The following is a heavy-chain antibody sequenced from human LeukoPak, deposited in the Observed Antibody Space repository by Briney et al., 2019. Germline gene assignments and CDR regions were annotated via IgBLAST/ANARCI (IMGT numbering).Heavy chain of an antibody. V-gene: IGHV4-59*01. CDR3: ARRGAARPGGSYSMDV. CDR2: IYNSGST. CDR1: GGSISSYH. Sequence: SETLSLACTVSGGSISSYHWSWIRQPPGKGLEYIGYIYNSGSTNYKPSLKSRVTISIDASKNQLSLKLSSVTTADTAVYYCARRGAARPGGSYSMDVWGQGTTVTVSS. D-gene: IGHD6-6*01. J-gene: IGHJ6*02.